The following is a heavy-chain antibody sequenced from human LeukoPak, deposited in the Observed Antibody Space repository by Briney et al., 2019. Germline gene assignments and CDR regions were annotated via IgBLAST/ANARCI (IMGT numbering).Heavy chain of an antibody. CDR1: GASISRYY. V-gene: IGHV4-4*07. Sequence: PSETLSLTCTVSGASISRYYWTWIRQPAGKGLEWIGRIYTSGSTNYNPSLKSRVTMSVDTSKNHFSLKLSSVTAADTAVYYCARERYCSSTSCSNIFFDYWGQGTLVTVSS. CDR3: ARERYCSSTSCSNIFFDY. D-gene: IGHD2-2*01. J-gene: IGHJ4*02. CDR2: IYTSGST.